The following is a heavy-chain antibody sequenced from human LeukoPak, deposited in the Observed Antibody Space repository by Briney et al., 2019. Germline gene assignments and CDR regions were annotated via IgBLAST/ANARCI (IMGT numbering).Heavy chain of an antibody. CDR3: AKVIIGYCSGGSCYGVDY. V-gene: IGHV3-30*18. Sequence: GGSLRLSCAASGFTFSSYGMHWVRQAPGKGLEWVAVISYDGSNKYYAGSVKGRFTISRDNSKNTLYLQMNSLRAEDTAVYYCAKVIIGYCSGGSCYGVDYWGQGTLVTVSS. D-gene: IGHD2-15*01. CDR1: GFTFSSYG. J-gene: IGHJ4*02. CDR2: ISYDGSNK.